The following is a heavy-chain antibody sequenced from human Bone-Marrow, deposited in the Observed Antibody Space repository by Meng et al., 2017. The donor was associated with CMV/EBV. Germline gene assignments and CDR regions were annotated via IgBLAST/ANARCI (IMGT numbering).Heavy chain of an antibody. J-gene: IGHJ4*02. V-gene: IGHV3-30*04. Sequence: GGSLRLSCAASGFTFSSYAMHWVRQAPGKGLEWAAVISYDGSNKYYADSVKGRFTISRDKSKNTLYLQMNSLRAEDTAVYYCARGGGSSGGSGSDFDYWGQGTRVTVSS. D-gene: IGHD2-15*01. CDR3: ARGGGSSGGSGSDFDY. CDR1: GFTFSSYA. CDR2: ISYDGSNK.